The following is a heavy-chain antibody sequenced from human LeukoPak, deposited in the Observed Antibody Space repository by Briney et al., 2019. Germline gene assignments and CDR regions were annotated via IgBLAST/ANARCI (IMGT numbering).Heavy chain of an antibody. D-gene: IGHD6-19*01. CDR3: AKIGDSGWFPDY. CDR2: INHNSGGT. J-gene: IGHJ4*02. CDR1: GYTFSDYY. Sequence: ASVKVSCKASGYTFSDYYMHWVRQAPGQGLEWMGWINHNSGGTNFAQKFQGRVTMTRDTSISTAYMEVSSLRSDDTAIYYCAKIGDSGWFPDYWGQGTLVTVSS. V-gene: IGHV1-2*02.